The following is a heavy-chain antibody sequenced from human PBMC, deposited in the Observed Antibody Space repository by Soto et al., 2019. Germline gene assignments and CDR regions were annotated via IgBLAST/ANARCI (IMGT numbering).Heavy chain of an antibody. CDR3: ARGRFRHYDILTGYYHYYYYGMDV. CDR1: VGSISSYY. D-gene: IGHD3-9*01. Sequence: PSETLSLTCTVSVGSISSYYWSWIRQPPGKGLEWIGYIYYSGSTNYNPSLKSRVTISVDTSKNQFSLKLSSVTAADTAVYYCARGRFRHYDILTGYYHYYYYGMDVWGQGTTVTVSS. CDR2: IYYSGST. V-gene: IGHV4-59*01. J-gene: IGHJ6*02.